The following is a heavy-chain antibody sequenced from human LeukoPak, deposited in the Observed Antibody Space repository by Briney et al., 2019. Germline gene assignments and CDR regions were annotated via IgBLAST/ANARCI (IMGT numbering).Heavy chain of an antibody. CDR3: ARDLWGANSY. D-gene: IGHD2/OR15-2a*01. V-gene: IGHV3-30-3*01. J-gene: IGHJ4*02. Sequence: GGSLRLSCAASGLAFSTYAMHWVRQAPDKGLEWMAVISYDGTNKYYSDSVKGRFTISRDNSKSTLYLQMNSLRAEDTAVYYCARDLWGANSYWGQGSLVTVSS. CDR2: ISYDGTNK. CDR1: GLAFSTYA.